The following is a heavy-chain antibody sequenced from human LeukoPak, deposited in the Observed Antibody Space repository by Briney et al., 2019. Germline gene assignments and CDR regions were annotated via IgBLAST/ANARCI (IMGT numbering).Heavy chain of an antibody. D-gene: IGHD1-14*01. CDR2: IKQDGSEK. CDR1: GFSFSTYW. J-gene: IGHJ3*02. CDR3: ARVRGIQAGLDI. V-gene: IGHV3-7*01. Sequence: GGSPRLSCAASGFSFSTYWMSWVRQAPGKGLEWVANIKQDGSEKYYVDSVKGRFTISRDNAKNSLYLQMNSLRAEDTAVYYCARVRGIQAGLDIWGQGTMVTVSS.